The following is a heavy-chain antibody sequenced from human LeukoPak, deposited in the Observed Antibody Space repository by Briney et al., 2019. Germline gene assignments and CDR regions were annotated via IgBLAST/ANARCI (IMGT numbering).Heavy chain of an antibody. Sequence: PGGSLRLSCAASGFTFSSYSMNWVRQAPGKGLEWVSYISSSGDTIYYADSVKGRFTISRDNAKKSLYLQMNSLRAEDTAVYYCARDYYDSSGLDYWGQGTLVTVSS. J-gene: IGHJ4*02. V-gene: IGHV3-48*04. CDR1: GFTFSSYS. D-gene: IGHD3-22*01. CDR3: ARDYYDSSGLDY. CDR2: ISSSGDTI.